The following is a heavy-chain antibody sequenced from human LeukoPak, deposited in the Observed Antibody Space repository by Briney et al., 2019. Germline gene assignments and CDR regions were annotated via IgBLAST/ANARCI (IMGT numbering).Heavy chain of an antibody. Sequence: GGSLRLSCAASGFTFSSYAMSWVRQAPGKGLEWVSAISGSGGSTYYADSVKGRFTISRDNSKNTLYLQMNSLRAEDTAVYYCAKRESRDSSGWYIDYWGQGTLVTVSS. CDR2: ISGSGGST. CDR1: GFTFSSYA. CDR3: AKRESRDSSGWYIDY. V-gene: IGHV3-23*01. J-gene: IGHJ4*02. D-gene: IGHD6-19*01.